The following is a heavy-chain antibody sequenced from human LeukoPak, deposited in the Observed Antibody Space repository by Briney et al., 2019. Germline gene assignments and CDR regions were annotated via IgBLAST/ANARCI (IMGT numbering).Heavy chain of an antibody. D-gene: IGHD3-22*01. V-gene: IGHV1-69*04. CDR1: GGTFSSYA. J-gene: IGHJ3*02. Sequence: ASVKVSCKASGGTFSSYAISWVRQAPGQGLEWMGRIIPILGIANYAQKFQGRVTITAGKSTSTAYMELSSLRSEDTAVYYCARGSYDSSGYYYSFAFDIWGQGTMVTVSS. CDR2: IIPILGIA. CDR3: ARGSYDSSGYYYSFAFDI.